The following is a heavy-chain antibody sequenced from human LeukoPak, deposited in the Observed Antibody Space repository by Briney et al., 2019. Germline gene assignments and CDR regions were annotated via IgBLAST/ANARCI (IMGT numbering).Heavy chain of an antibody. Sequence: GGSLRLSCAASGLTFSTYGMHWVRQAPGKGLEWVAFIWNDGSNKYYIESVKGRFTISRDNSKNTLYLQMNSLRAEDTAVYYCARDRSYDFWSGYSTPDYWGQGTLVTVSS. V-gene: IGHV3-33*01. CDR2: IWNDGSNK. D-gene: IGHD3-3*01. CDR1: GLTFSTYG. CDR3: ARDRSYDFWSGYSTPDY. J-gene: IGHJ4*02.